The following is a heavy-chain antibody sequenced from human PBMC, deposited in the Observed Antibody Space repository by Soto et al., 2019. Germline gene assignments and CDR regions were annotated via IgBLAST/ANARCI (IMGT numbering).Heavy chain of an antibody. CDR1: GFMFKSYV. J-gene: IGHJ4*02. V-gene: IGHV3-30*19. Sequence: QLQLVESGGGVVQPGTSLRLSCTASGFMFKSYVMHWVRQAPGKGLEWVALTSYDGNNKYYGDSVKGRFTVSRDNSKNTQHLQMDSLRPEDTALYYCARWGTTGGFDLWGQGTLVSVSS. CDR2: TSYDGNNK. D-gene: IGHD3-16*01. CDR3: ARWGTTGGFDL.